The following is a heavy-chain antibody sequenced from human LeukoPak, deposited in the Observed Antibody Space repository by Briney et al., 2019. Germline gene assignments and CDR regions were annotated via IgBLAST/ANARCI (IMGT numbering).Heavy chain of an antibody. V-gene: IGHV4-34*01. CDR2: INHSGST. CDR3: ARARSTIFGVVLKYYFDY. Sequence: PSETLSLTCAVYGGSFSGYYWSWIRQPPGKGLEWIGEINHSGSTNYNPSLKSRVTISVDTSKNQFSLKLSSVTAADTAVYYCARARSTIFGVVLKYYFDYWGQGTPVTVSS. J-gene: IGHJ4*02. CDR1: GGSFSGYY. D-gene: IGHD3-3*01.